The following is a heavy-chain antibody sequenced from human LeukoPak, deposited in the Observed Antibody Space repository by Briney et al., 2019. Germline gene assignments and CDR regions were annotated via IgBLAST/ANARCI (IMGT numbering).Heavy chain of an antibody. V-gene: IGHV4-61*02. CDR2: IYTSGST. D-gene: IGHD5-18*01. J-gene: IGHJ6*03. CDR1: GGSISSGSYY. Sequence: SQTLSLTCTVSGGSISSGSYYWSWIRQPAGKGLELIGRIYTSGSTNYNPSLKSRVTISVDTSKNQFSLKLSSVTAADTAVYYCARVSTALAEDDYYYMDVWGKGTTVTISS. CDR3: ARVSTALAEDDYYYMDV.